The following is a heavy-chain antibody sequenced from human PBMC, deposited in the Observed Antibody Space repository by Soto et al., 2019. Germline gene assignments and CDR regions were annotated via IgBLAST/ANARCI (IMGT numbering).Heavy chain of an antibody. J-gene: IGHJ4*02. CDR3: TGRGLGNELGGA. Sequence: EVQLVESGGGLVQPGGSLRLSCAASGFTFSDHYMDWVRQAPGKGLEWVGRSKNKADSYTTEYAASGKGRFTLSRDGSKTARFVQRNSLQTEDTAVYYCTGRGLGNELGGAWGQGILVTVS. V-gene: IGHV3-72*01. CDR2: SKNKADSYTT. CDR1: GFTFSDHY. D-gene: IGHD3-16*01.